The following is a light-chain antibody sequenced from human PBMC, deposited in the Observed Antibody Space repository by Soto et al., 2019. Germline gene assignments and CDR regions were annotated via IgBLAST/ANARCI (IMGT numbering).Light chain of an antibody. CDR1: QGIRTD. Sequence: DIQMTQSPSSLSAFKGDRVTITCLASQGIRTDLVWYQQKPGKAPRRLIYGASSLQSGGPSRFSGSGSGTEFTLTISSLQPEDFASYYCQQHYSYPQTFGQGTKVDIK. V-gene: IGKV1-17*01. CDR3: QQHYSYPQT. J-gene: IGKJ1*01. CDR2: GAS.